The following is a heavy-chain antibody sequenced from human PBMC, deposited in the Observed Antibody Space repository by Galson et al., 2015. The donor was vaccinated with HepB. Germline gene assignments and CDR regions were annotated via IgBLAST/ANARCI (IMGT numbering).Heavy chain of an antibody. CDR1: GFTFSDHY. D-gene: IGHD1-26*01. CDR2: IRKKGNSYTT. CDR3: ARVPSSGGYHLDY. Sequence: SLRLSCAASGFTFSDHYMDWVRQAPGKGLEWVGRIRKKGNSYTTEYAASVKGRFTISRDDSESSLYLEMNSLKTEDTAVYYCARVPSSGGYHLDYWGQGTLVTVSS. V-gene: IGHV3-72*01. J-gene: IGHJ4*02.